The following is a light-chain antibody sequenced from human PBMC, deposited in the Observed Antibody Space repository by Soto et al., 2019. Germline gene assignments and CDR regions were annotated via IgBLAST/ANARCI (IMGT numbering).Light chain of an antibody. Sequence: EIVLTQSPGTLSLSPGERATLSCRASQSVSSSYLAWYQQKPGQAPRLLIYGASSRATGIPDRFSGSGSGTDFTLTISRMEPEDFAVYYCQQCGSTPQTFGQGNTVEI. J-gene: IGKJ1*01. V-gene: IGKV3-20*01. CDR3: QQCGSTPQT. CDR2: GAS. CDR1: QSVSSSY.